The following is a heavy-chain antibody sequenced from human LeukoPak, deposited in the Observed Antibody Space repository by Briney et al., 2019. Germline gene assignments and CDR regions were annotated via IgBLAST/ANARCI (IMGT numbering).Heavy chain of an antibody. Sequence: GASVKVSCKASGYTFTGYYMHWVRQAPGQGLEWMALINPDSGGTNSAQRFQGRVTMTRDTSISTAYMELSRLRSDDTAVYYCARLSLDGSTDYWGQGTLVTAFS. CDR1: GYTFTGYY. CDR3: ARLSLDGSTDY. J-gene: IGHJ4*02. CDR2: INPDSGGT. V-gene: IGHV1-2*02. D-gene: IGHD3-10*01.